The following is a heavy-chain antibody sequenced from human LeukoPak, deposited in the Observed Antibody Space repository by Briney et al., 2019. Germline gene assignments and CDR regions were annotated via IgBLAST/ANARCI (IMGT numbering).Heavy chain of an antibody. Sequence: ASVKVSCKASGYTFTSYAMRWVRQAPGQRLEWMGWINAGNGNTKYSQKFQGRVTITRDTSASTAYMELSSLRSEDTAVYYCARELVRGNWFDPWGQGTLVTVSS. CDR3: ARELVRGNWFDP. CDR1: GYTFTSYA. J-gene: IGHJ5*02. CDR2: INAGNGNT. D-gene: IGHD3-10*01. V-gene: IGHV1-3*01.